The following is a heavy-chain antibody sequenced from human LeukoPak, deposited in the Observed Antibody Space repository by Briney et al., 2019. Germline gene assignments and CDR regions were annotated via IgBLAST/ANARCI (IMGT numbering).Heavy chain of an antibody. CDR3: ARVQSLSGSYYWFDP. Sequence: PSETLSLTCTVSGGSISSYYWSWIRQPPGKGLEWIGYIYYSGSTNYNPSLKSRVTISVDTSKNQSSLKLSSVTAADTAVYYCARVQSLSGSYYWFDPWGQGTLVTVSS. J-gene: IGHJ5*02. CDR1: GGSISSYY. D-gene: IGHD1-26*01. CDR2: IYYSGST. V-gene: IGHV4-59*01.